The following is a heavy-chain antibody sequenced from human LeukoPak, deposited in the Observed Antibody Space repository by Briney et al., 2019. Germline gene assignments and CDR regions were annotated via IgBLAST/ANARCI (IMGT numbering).Heavy chain of an antibody. Sequence: SVKVSCKASGYTFSTYGISWVRQAPGQGLEWMGRIIPILGIANYAQKFQGRVTITADKSTSTAYMELSSLRSEDTAVYYCARVLAAAGTDYWGQGTLVTVSS. CDR1: GYTFSTYG. V-gene: IGHV1-69*04. CDR3: ARVLAAAGTDY. J-gene: IGHJ4*02. CDR2: IIPILGIA. D-gene: IGHD6-13*01.